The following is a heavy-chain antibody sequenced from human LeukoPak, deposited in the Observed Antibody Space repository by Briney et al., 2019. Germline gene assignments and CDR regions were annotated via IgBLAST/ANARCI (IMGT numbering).Heavy chain of an antibody. Sequence: SVKVSCKASGGTFSSCAISWVRQAPGQGLEGMGGIIPFFGTANYAQKFQGRVTITTDESTSTAYMELSSLRSEDTAVSYCAREADKTHYYDSSWGQGTLVTVSS. V-gene: IGHV1-69*05. CDR2: IIPFFGTA. D-gene: IGHD3-22*01. CDR3: AREADKTHYYDSS. CDR1: GGTFSSCA. J-gene: IGHJ4*02.